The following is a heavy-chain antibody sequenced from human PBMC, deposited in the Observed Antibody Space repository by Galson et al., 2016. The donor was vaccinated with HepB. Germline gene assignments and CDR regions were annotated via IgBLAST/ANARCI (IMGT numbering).Heavy chain of an antibody. CDR3: ARMGSGSYLFDY. D-gene: IGHD1-26*01. J-gene: IGHJ4*02. CDR2: IDWDDDK. CDR1: GFSLKTSGMR. V-gene: IGHV2-70*04. Sequence: PALVKPTQTLTLTCSFSGFSLKTSGMRVSWIRQPPGKALEWLARIDWDDDKFYSTSLKSRLSISKDTSKNQVVLTMTNMDPVDTATYFCARMGSGSYLFDYWGQGILVTVSS.